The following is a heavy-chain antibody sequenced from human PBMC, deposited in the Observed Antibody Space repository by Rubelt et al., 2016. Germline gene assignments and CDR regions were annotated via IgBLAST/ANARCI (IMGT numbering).Heavy chain of an antibody. D-gene: IGHD3-22*01. CDR2: TYYRSKWYN. CDR1: GDSVSSYSAA. CDR3: TRDGDDHYDRSGFYAYFQH. J-gene: IGHJ1*01. Sequence: PSQTLSLTCAISGDSVSSYSAAWNWIRQSPSRGLAWLGRTYYRSKWYNDYAVSVKGRITINPDTSKNQFSLQLNSVTPEDTAVYYCTRDGDDHYDRSGFYAYFQHWGQGTLVTVAS. V-gene: IGHV6-1*01.